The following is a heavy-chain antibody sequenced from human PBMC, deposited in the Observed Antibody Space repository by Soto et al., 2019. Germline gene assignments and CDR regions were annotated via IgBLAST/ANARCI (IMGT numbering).Heavy chain of an antibody. J-gene: IGHJ4*02. D-gene: IGHD3-10*01. CDR1: GYTFTAYY. Sequence: QVQLVQSGAEMKKPGASVKVSCEASGYTFTAYYIHWVRQAPGQGLEWMGWINPNGGGTKYAQKFQGRVTMTRDTSINTAYMELTRLTSDDTAVYYCARAVHTMIQGVRFRVDQWGQGTLFTVSS. V-gene: IGHV1-2*02. CDR3: ARAVHTMIQGVRFRVDQ. CDR2: INPNGGGT.